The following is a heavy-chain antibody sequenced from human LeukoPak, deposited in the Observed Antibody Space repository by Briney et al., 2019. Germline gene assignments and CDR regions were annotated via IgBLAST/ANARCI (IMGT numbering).Heavy chain of an antibody. J-gene: IGHJ6*03. CDR1: GASISSSSYY. Sequence: SETLSLTCTVSGASISSSSYYWGWIRQPPGKGLEWIGNIYYSGSTYYNPSLKSRVTISIDTSKNEFSLQLTSVTAADTAVYFCARDSHYSTSSNYYYYYMNVWGKGTTVTVSS. CDR3: ARDSHYSTSSNYYYYYMNV. CDR2: IYYSGST. D-gene: IGHD6-6*01. V-gene: IGHV4-39*07.